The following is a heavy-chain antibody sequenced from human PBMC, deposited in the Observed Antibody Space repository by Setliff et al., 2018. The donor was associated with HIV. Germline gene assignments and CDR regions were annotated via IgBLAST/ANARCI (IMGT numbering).Heavy chain of an antibody. D-gene: IGHD2-2*01. CDR1: DGYISDGDYY. CDR2: IYYSGST. V-gene: IGHV4-30-4*02. J-gene: IGHJ4*02. Sequence: PSETLSLTCTVSDGYISDGDYYWTWIRQPPGKGLEWIGYIYYSGSTYYNPSLKSRVTISVDTSKNQFSLKLSSVTAADMAVYYCARTRGRAPVSYYFDNWGQGRLVTVSS. CDR3: ARTRGRAPVSYYFDN.